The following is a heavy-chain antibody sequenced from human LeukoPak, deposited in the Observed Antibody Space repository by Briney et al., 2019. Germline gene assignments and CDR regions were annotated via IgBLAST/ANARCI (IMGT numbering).Heavy chain of an antibody. Sequence: PSETLSLTCAVYGGSFSGYYWSWIRQPPGKGLEWIASTSHAGISYYNPSLSSRVTVSADSSKNQFSLRLSSVTAADTAVHYCARRGGHSWDVGNWFDPWGQGTPVTVSS. V-gene: IGHV4-34*01. CDR3: ARRGGHSWDVGNWFDP. CDR1: GGSFSGYY. J-gene: IGHJ5*02. D-gene: IGHD6-13*01. CDR2: TSHAGIS.